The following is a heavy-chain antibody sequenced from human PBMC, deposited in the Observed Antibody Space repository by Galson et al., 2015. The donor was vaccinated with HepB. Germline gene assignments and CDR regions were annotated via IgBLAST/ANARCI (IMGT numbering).Heavy chain of an antibody. D-gene: IGHD6-13*01. Sequence: LSLTCAVYGGSFSGYYWSWIRQPPGKGLEWIGEINHSGSTNYNPSLKSRVTISVDTSKNQFSLKLSSVTAADTAVYYCARQEQQLVYYYYGMDVWGQGTTVTVSS. CDR1: GGSFSGYY. V-gene: IGHV4-34*01. CDR3: ARQEQQLVYYYYGMDV. CDR2: INHSGST. J-gene: IGHJ6*02.